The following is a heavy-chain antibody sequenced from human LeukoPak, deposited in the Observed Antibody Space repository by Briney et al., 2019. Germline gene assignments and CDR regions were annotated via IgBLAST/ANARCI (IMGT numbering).Heavy chain of an antibody. CDR2: IYYSGST. D-gene: IGHD4-17*01. V-gene: IGHV4-39*01. Sequence: PSETLSLTCTVSGGSISSSSYYWGWIRQPPGKGLEWIGSIYYSGSTYYNPSLKSRVTISVDTSKNQFSLKLSSVTAADPAVYYCARLADGDGGYFDLWGRGTLVTVSS. CDR3: ARLADGDGGYFDL. J-gene: IGHJ2*01. CDR1: GGSISSSSYY.